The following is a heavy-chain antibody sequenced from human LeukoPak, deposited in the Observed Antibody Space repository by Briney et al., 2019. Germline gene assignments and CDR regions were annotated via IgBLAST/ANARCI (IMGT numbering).Heavy chain of an antibody. CDR1: GFTISTYA. D-gene: IGHD5-24*01. CDR2: ITSSGATT. Sequence: GGSLSLSCAASGFTISTYAMTWVRQAPGKGLEWVSSITSSGATTYYADSVEGRFTISRDISKNTLYLQMNSLTAEDSAVYYCAKEFIAGDGHVDCDSWGQGTLVTVS. V-gene: IGHV3-23*01. J-gene: IGHJ4*02. CDR3: AKEFIAGDGHVDCDS.